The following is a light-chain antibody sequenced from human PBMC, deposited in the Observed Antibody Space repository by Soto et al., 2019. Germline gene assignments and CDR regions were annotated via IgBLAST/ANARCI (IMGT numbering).Light chain of an antibody. Sequence: EIVLTQSPGTLSLSPGERATLSCRASQSVGDYLAWYQHRPGQAPRLLIYDASKRATGIPARFSGSGSGTDFTLTISRLEPEDFAVYYCQQRSNWPLIFGGGTKVDIK. V-gene: IGKV3-11*01. CDR1: QSVGDY. J-gene: IGKJ4*01. CDR2: DAS. CDR3: QQRSNWPLI.